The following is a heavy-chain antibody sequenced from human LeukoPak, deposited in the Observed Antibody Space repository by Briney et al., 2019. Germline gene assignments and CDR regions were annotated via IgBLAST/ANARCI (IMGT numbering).Heavy chain of an antibody. CDR1: GFTFSGYW. CDR3: ARVPSFEIYYDSSGYYP. J-gene: IGHJ5*02. D-gene: IGHD3-22*01. Sequence: PGGSLRLSCAASGFTFSGYWMHWVRQAPGKGLVWVSRINTDGTSTSYADSVKGRFTISRDNAKSTLYLQMNSLRAEDTAVYYCARVPSFEIYYDSSGYYPWGQGTLVTVSS. CDR2: INTDGTST. V-gene: IGHV3-74*01.